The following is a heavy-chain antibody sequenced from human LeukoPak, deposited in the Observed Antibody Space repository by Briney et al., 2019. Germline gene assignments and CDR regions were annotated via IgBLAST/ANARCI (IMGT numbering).Heavy chain of an antibody. J-gene: IGHJ4*02. CDR2: IYHSGST. CDR1: GYSISSGYY. V-gene: IGHV4-38-2*02. Sequence: SETLSLTCTVSGYSISSGYYWGWIRQPPGKGLEWIGSIYHSGSTYYNPSLKSRVTISVDTSKNQFSLKLSSVTAADTAVYYCARDRTSSSKDFDYWGQGTLVTVSS. D-gene: IGHD6-6*01. CDR3: ARDRTSSSKDFDY.